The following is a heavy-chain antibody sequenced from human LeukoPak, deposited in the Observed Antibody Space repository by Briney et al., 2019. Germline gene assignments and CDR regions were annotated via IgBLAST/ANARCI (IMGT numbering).Heavy chain of an antibody. CDR1: GGSISSYY. V-gene: IGHV4-59*01. CDR2: AFYSGST. D-gene: IGHD3-22*01. CDR3: ARDVGSSGYNAFDI. Sequence: SETLSLTCTVSGGSISSYYWSWIRQPPGKGLEWIGYAFYSGSTNYNPSLKSRVTISVDTSKNQFSLKLSSVTAADTAVYYCARDVGSSGYNAFDIWGQGTVVTVSS. J-gene: IGHJ3*02.